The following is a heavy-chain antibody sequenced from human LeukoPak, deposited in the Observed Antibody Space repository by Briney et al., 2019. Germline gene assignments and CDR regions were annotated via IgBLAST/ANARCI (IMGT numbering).Heavy chain of an antibody. CDR1: GGSISSGDYY. J-gene: IGHJ5*02. D-gene: IGHD3-10*01. V-gene: IGHV4-30-4*01. CDR3: ARVVITMVRGVTNWFDP. CDR2: IYYSGST. Sequence: SETLSLTCTVSGGSISSGDYYWSWIRQPPGKGLEWIGYIYYSGSTYYNPSLKSRVTISVDTSKNQFSLKLSSVTAADTAVYYCARVVITMVRGVTNWFDPWGQGTLVTVSS.